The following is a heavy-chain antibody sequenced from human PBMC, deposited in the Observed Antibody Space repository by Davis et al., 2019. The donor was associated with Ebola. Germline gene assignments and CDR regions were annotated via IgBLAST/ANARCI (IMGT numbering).Heavy chain of an antibody. CDR1: GFTFSTYA. CDR3: AKGSYDSSGSV. Sequence: GESLKISCTASGFTFSTYAMSWVRQAPGKGLEWVSAISGGGGSTYYADSVKGRLTISRDNSRNKLYLQMISLRVEDTAVYYCAKGSYDSSGSVWGQGALVTVSS. J-gene: IGHJ4*02. CDR2: ISGGGGST. D-gene: IGHD3-22*01. V-gene: IGHV3-23*01.